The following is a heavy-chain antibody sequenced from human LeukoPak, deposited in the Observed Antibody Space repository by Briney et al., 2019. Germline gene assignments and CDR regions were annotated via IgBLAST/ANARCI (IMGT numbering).Heavy chain of an antibody. V-gene: IGHV3-33*07. Sequence: PGGSLRLSCLASGFTFDTFGMYWARQAPGKGLEWVAVIWHDGSNKYYTDAVKRRFTIARDNTKNTLYLQMNSLRAEDTAVYYCARDRSTGSYFFFDYWGQGVLVTVSS. D-gene: IGHD6-19*01. CDR3: ARDRSTGSYFFFDY. CDR2: IWHDGSNK. J-gene: IGHJ4*02. CDR1: GFTFDTFG.